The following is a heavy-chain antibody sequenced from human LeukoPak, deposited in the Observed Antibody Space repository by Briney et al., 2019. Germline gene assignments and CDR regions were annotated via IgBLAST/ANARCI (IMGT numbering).Heavy chain of an antibody. J-gene: IGHJ4*02. CDR1: GGSISSGGYY. Sequence: SQTLSLTCTVSGGSISSGGYYWSWIRQHPGKGLEWIGYIYYSGSTYYNPSLKSRVTISVDTSKNQFSLKLSSVHAADTAVYYCARRAKLYDYGNLEWGQGTLVTVSS. D-gene: IGHD4-11*01. V-gene: IGHV4-31*03. CDR2: IYYSGST. CDR3: ARRAKLYDYGNLE.